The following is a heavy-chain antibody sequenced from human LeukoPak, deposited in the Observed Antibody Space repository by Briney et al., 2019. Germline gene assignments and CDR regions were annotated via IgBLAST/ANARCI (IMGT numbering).Heavy chain of an antibody. Sequence: SETLSLTCTVSGASLNNYYWNWVRQPPGKELEWIGNVDYIGNTRHNPSLKSRVTISLDISKNQFSLRLSSVTAADTAVYYCAMQVGIYGDYNNWFDPWGKGARVTVS. CDR1: GASLNNYY. J-gene: IGHJ5*02. V-gene: IGHV4-59*08. CDR2: VDYIGNT. D-gene: IGHD4-17*01. CDR3: AMQVGIYGDYNNWFDP.